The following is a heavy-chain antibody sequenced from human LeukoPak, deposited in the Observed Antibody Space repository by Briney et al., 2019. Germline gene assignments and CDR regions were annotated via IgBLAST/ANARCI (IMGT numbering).Heavy chain of an antibody. CDR3: ARAESRSDTYYDFWSGYYYFDY. CDR1: GFTFSSYA. CDR2: ISYDGSNK. D-gene: IGHD3-3*01. J-gene: IGHJ4*02. Sequence: PGGSLRLSCAASGFTFSSYAMHWVRQAPGKGLEWVAVISYDGSNKYYADSVKGRFTISRDNSKNTLYLQMNSLRVEDTAVYYCARAESRSDTYYDFWSGYYYFDYWGQGTLVTVSS. V-gene: IGHV3-30-3*01.